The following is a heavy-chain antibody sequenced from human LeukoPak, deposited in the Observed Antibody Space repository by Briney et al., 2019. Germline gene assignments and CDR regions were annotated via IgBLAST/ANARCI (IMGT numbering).Heavy chain of an antibody. CDR3: ARDRTYGSGSYHLNWFDP. J-gene: IGHJ5*02. D-gene: IGHD3-10*01. CDR1: GYTFTSYD. CDR2: INPNSGGT. V-gene: IGHV1-2*02. Sequence: ASVKVSCKASGYTFTSYDINWVRQAPGQGLEWMGWINPNSGGTNYAQKFQGRVTMTRDTSISTAYMELSRLRSDDTAVYYCARDRTYGSGSYHLNWFDPWGQGTLVTVSS.